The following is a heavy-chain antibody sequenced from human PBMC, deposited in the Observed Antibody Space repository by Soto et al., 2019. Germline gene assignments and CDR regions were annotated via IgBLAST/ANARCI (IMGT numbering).Heavy chain of an antibody. V-gene: IGHV4-39*01. D-gene: IGHD3-16*02. CDR2: IYYSGST. J-gene: IGHJ4*02. Sequence: PSETLSLTCTVSGGSISSSSYYWVWIRHPPGKGLEWIGSIYYSGSTYYNPSLKSRVTISVDTSKNQFSLKLSSVTAADTAVYYCATTPYYDYVWGSYRYYFDYWGQGTLVTVSS. CDR3: ATTPYYDYVWGSYRYYFDY. CDR1: GGSISSSSYY.